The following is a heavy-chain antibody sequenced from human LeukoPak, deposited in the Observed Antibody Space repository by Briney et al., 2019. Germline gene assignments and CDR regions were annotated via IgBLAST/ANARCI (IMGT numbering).Heavy chain of an antibody. Sequence: GESLKISCKGSGYRFTSYWIGWVRQMPGKGLEWMGFIYPGDSDTTYSPSFQGQVTISADKSMSTAYLQWSSLKASDTAMYYCARRRGRYSGDAFDIWGQGTMVTVSS. CDR1: GYRFTSYW. CDR3: ARRRGRYSGDAFDI. D-gene: IGHD1-26*01. J-gene: IGHJ3*02. V-gene: IGHV5-51*01. CDR2: IYPGDSDT.